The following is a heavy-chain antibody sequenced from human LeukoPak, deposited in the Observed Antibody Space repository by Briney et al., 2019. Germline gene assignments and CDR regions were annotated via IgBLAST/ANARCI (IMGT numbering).Heavy chain of an antibody. CDR2: IYYSGST. CDR1: GGSISSSSYY. Sequence: SETLSLTCTVSGGSISSSSYYWGWIRQAPGKGLEWIGSIYYSGSTYYNPSLKSRVTISVDTSKNQFSLKLSSVTAADTAVYYCARKYCSSTSCYASRYSSSWYSEYYFDYWGQGTLVTVSS. J-gene: IGHJ4*02. CDR3: ARKYCSSTSCYASRYSSSWYSEYYFDY. V-gene: IGHV4-39*07. D-gene: IGHD2-2*01.